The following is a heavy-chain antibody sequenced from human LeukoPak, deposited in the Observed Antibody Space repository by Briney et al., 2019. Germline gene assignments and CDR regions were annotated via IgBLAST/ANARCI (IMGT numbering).Heavy chain of an antibody. Sequence: GGSLRLSCTASGFTFSAYAMIWVRHAPEKGLEWVSGICGSGGSTYYADSVKGRFTISRDNSKNTLYLQMNSLRAEDTAVYYCAKVWSADFWSGYFTWFDPWGQGTLVTVSS. V-gene: IGHV3-23*01. D-gene: IGHD3-3*01. CDR1: GFTFSAYA. CDR3: AKVWSADFWSGYFTWFDP. CDR2: ICGSGGST. J-gene: IGHJ5*02.